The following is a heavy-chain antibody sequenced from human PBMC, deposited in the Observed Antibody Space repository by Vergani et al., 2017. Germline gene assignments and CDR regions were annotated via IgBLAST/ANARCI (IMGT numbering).Heavy chain of an antibody. V-gene: IGHV3-30-3*01. CDR3: ARVRYPLHYYYYYMDV. Sequence: QVQLVESGGGVVQPGRSLRLSCAASGFTFSSYAMHWVRQAPGKGLEWVAVISYDGSNKYYSDSVKGRFTISRDNSKNTLYLQMNILRAEDTAVYYCARVRYPLHYYYYYMDVWGKGTTVTVSS. CDR2: ISYDGSNK. CDR1: GFTFSSYA. J-gene: IGHJ6*03. D-gene: IGHD1-1*01.